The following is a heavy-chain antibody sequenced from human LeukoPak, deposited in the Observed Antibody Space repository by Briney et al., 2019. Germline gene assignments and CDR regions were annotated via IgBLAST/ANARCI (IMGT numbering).Heavy chain of an antibody. Sequence: GASVKVSCKASGGTFSSYAISWVRQAPGQGLEWMGRIIPILGIANYAQKFQGRVTITADKSTSTAYVELSSLRSEDTAVYYCARGRVVVSPFDYWGQGTLVTVSS. CDR3: ARGRVVVSPFDY. CDR2: IIPILGIA. D-gene: IGHD3-22*01. V-gene: IGHV1-69*04. J-gene: IGHJ4*02. CDR1: GGTFSSYA.